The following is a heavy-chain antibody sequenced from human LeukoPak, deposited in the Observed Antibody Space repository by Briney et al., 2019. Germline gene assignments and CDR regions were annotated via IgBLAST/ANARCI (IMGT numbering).Heavy chain of an antibody. D-gene: IGHD6-19*01. CDR3: ARDRQWLVLVY. V-gene: IGHV1-2*02. J-gene: IGHJ4*02. Sequence: ASVKVSCKASGYRLSDYYLHWLRQAPGQGLEWMGWINPKTGATNYAQKFQGRVTMTRDTSIDTAYMEMNRLTSDDTAVYYCARDRQWLVLVYWGQKTRLTVSS. CDR1: GYRLSDYY. CDR2: INPKTGAT.